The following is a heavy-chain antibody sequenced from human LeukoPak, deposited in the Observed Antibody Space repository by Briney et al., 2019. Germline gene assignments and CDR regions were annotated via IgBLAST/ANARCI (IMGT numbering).Heavy chain of an antibody. V-gene: IGHV3-9*03. CDR3: AKGREYQLLPDAFDI. D-gene: IGHD2-2*01. J-gene: IGHJ3*02. Sequence: SLRLSCAASGFTFDDYAMHWVRQAPGKGLEWVSGIIWNSGSIGYADSVKGRFTISRDNAKNSLYLQMNSLRAEDMALYYCAKGREYQLLPDAFDIWGQGTMVTVSS. CDR2: IIWNSGSI. CDR1: GFTFDDYA.